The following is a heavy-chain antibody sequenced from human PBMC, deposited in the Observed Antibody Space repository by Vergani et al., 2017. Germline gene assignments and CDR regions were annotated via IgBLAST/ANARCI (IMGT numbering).Heavy chain of an antibody. J-gene: IGHJ4*01. D-gene: IGHD1-20*01. Sequence: QVKLQESGPGLLKPSQTLSLTCTVSGESIRSGSHYWSWIRQPAGKGPEWIGHIHTGGSTVLNPSFKSRVSISVDTSKSQFSLKLNSVTVADTAVYYCARAYGRYDWFDYWGQRTLVTVSS. CDR3: ARAYGRYDWFDY. CDR2: IHTGGST. CDR1: GESIRSGSHY. V-gene: IGHV4-61*02.